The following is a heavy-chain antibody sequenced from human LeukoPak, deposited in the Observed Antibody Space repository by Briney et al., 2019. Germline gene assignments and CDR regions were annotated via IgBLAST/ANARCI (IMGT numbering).Heavy chain of an antibody. CDR1: GGSFSGYY. J-gene: IGHJ4*02. D-gene: IGHD5-18*01. CDR3: AREVVGYSYGKPFDY. CDR2: INHSGST. V-gene: IGHV4-34*01. Sequence: SETLSLTCTVYGGSFSGYYWSWIRQPPGKGLEWIGEINHSGSTNYNPSLKSRVTISVDTSKNQFSLKLSSVTAADTAVYYCAREVVGYSYGKPFDYWGQGTLVTVSS.